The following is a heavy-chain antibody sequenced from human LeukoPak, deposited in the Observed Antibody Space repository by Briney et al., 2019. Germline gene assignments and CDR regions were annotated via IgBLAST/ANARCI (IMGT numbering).Heavy chain of an antibody. CDR3: ARITPGGNSGDY. CDR1: GGSISNSSYY. Sequence: PSETLSLTCTVSGGSISNSSYYWGWLRQPPGRGLEWIGSDYSSGSTYYNPSLKSRVTISVDTSKNHFSLKLTSVTAADTAVYYCARITPGGNSGDYWGQGTLVTVSS. J-gene: IGHJ4*02. CDR2: DYSSGST. V-gene: IGHV4-39*02. D-gene: IGHD4-23*01.